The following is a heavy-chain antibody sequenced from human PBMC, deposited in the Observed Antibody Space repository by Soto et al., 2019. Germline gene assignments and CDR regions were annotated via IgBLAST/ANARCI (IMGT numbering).Heavy chain of an antibody. J-gene: IGHJ4*02. CDR2: ISGSGGST. CDR1: GFTFSSYA. V-gene: IGHV3-23*01. Sequence: TGGSLRLSCAASGFTFSSYAMSWVRQAPGKGLEWVSAISGSGGSTYYADSVKGRFTISRDTAKNSLYLQMNDLRADDTALYYCVRDHNWSFDYWGQGTLVTVSS. D-gene: IGHD1-1*01. CDR3: VRDHNWSFDY.